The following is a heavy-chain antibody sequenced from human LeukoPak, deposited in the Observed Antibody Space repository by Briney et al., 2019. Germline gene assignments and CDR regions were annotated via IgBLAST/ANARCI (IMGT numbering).Heavy chain of an antibody. CDR3: ATIPIVAVPAAMGDYYYYYMDV. V-gene: IGHV4-38-2*01. CDR2: IYHIGAT. D-gene: IGHD2-2*01. J-gene: IGHJ6*03. CDR1: GYSISSGYY. Sequence: KPSETLSLTCAVSGYSISSGYYWGWIRQPPGKGRGGIGGIYHIGATYYNPSLKSRVTISVDTSKNQFSLKLSSVTAADTAVYYCATIPIVAVPAAMGDYYYYYMDVWGKGTTVTVSS.